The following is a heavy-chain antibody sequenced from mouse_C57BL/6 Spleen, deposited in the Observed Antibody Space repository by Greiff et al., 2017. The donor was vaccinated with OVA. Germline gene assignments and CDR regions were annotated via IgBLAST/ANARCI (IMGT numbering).Heavy chain of an antibody. J-gene: IGHJ4*01. V-gene: IGHV1-15*01. Sequence: QVQPQQSGAELVRPGASVTLSCKASGYTFTDYEMHWVKQTPVHGLEWIGAIDPETGGTAYNQKFKGKAILTADKSSSTAYMELRSLTSEDSAVYYCTRKGLGYYAMDYWGQGTSVTVSS. CDR3: TRKGLGYYAMDY. D-gene: IGHD4-1*01. CDR2: IDPETGGT. CDR1: GYTFTDYE.